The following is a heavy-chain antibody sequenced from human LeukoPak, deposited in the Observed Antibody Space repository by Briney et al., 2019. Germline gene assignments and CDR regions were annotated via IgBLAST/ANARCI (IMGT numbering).Heavy chain of an antibody. CDR1: GFTVSSNY. CDR2: IYSGGST. V-gene: IGHV3-53*01. Sequence: GGCLRLSCAASGFTVSSNYINWVRQAPGKGLEWVSVIYSGGSTYYADSVKGRFTISRDNSKNTLYLQMNSLRAEDTAVYYCARDLGYCSSTSCWNAFDMWGQGTMVTVSS. J-gene: IGHJ3*02. D-gene: IGHD2-2*01. CDR3: ARDLGYCSSTSCWNAFDM.